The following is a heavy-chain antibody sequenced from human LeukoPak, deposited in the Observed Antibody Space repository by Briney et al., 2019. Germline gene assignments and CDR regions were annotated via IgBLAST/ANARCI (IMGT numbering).Heavy chain of an antibody. CDR1: GDSISTFY. V-gene: IGHV4-59*01. J-gene: IGHJ6*02. Sequence: PSETLSLTCTVSGDSISTFYWSWIRQPPGKGLEWIGYIYYSGSTNYNPSLKSRVTISVDTSNNQFSLKLSSVTAADTAVYYCARVSVVYGMDVWGRGTTVTVSS. CDR3: ARVSVVYGMDV. CDR2: IYYSGST.